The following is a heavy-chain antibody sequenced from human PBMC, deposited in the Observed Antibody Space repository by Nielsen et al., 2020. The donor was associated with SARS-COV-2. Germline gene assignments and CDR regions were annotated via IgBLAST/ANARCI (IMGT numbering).Heavy chain of an antibody. CDR1: GFTFDDYA. J-gene: IGHJ4*02. V-gene: IGHV3-9*01. D-gene: IGHD6-19*01. CDR2: ISWNSGSI. Sequence: GGSLRLSCAASGFTFDDYAMHWVRQAPGKDLEWVSGISWNSGSIGYADSVKGRFTISRDNAKNSLYLQMNSLRAEDTALYYCAKVAGSFDYWGQGTLVTVSS. CDR3: AKVAGSFDY.